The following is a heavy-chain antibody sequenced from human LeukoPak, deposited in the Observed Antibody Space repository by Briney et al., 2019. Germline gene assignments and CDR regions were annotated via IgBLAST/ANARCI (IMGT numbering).Heavy chain of an antibody. J-gene: IGHJ5*02. Sequence: ASVKVSCKASGYTFTSYGISWVRQAPGQGLEWMGWMNPNSGNTGYAQKFQDRVTMTRNTSITTAYMELSSLRSEDTAVYYCARVTRGGSMFDPWGQGTLVTVSS. V-gene: IGHV1-8*02. D-gene: IGHD3-10*01. CDR1: GYTFTSYG. CDR2: MNPNSGNT. CDR3: ARVTRGGSMFDP.